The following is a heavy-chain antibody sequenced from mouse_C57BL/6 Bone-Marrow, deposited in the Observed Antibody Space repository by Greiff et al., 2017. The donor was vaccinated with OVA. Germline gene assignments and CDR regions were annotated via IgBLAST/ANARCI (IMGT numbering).Heavy chain of an antibody. CDR1: GYTFTDYY. CDR2: INPNNGGT. J-gene: IGHJ2*01. CDR3: ATLYDYDGYFDY. V-gene: IGHV1-26*01. D-gene: IGHD2-4*01. Sequence: VQLQQSGPELVKPGASVKISCKASGYTFTDYYMNWVKQSHGKSLEWIGDINPNNGGTSYNQKFKGKATVTVDKSSSTAYMELRSLTSEDSAVYYCATLYDYDGYFDYWGKGTTLTVSS.